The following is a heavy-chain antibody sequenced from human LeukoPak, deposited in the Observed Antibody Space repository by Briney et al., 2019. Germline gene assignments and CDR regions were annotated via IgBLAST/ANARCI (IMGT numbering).Heavy chain of an antibody. CDR2: INPSGGST. V-gene: IGHV1-46*01. CDR1: GNSFTRYY. D-gene: IGHD1-1*01. J-gene: IGHJ6*03. CDR3: ARDGVNDPSFYYYYYMDV. Sequence: ASVKVSCKASGNSFTRYYMHWVRQAPGQGLEWMGIINPSGGSTSYAQKFQGRVTMTRDMSTSTVYMELSSLRSEDTAVYYCARDGVNDPSFYYYYYMDVWGKGTTVTVSS.